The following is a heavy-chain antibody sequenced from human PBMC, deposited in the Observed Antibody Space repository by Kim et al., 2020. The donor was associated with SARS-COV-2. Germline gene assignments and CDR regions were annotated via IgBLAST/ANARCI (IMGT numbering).Heavy chain of an antibody. CDR3: AREPWSSLRGLTYSYYGMDV. J-gene: IGHJ6*02. Sequence: RFTISRDKSKNTLYMQMNSLRAEDTALYYCAREPWSSLRGLTYSYYGMDVWGQGTTVTVSS. V-gene: IGHV3-30*01. D-gene: IGHD3-10*01.